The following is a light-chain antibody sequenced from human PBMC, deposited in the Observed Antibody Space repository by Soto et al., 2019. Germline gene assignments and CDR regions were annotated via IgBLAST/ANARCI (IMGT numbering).Light chain of an antibody. J-gene: IGKJ5*01. CDR2: AAS. CDR1: QGISSF. Sequence: DIQLTQSPFFLSASVGDRVTITCRASQGISSFLVWYQQKPGKAPKSLIYAASTLQSGVPSRFSGSGSGTECTLTISSLQPDDAATYYCRQHDSYPITFGQGTRLEIK. V-gene: IGKV1-9*01. CDR3: RQHDSYPIT.